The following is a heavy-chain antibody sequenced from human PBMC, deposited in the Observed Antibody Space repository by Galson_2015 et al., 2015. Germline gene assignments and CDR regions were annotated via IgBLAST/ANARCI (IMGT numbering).Heavy chain of an antibody. J-gene: IGHJ4*02. V-gene: IGHV2-70*01. CDR3: ARIRYYYDSSGYLFDY. D-gene: IGHD3-22*01. CDR1: GFSLSTSGMC. CDR2: IDWDDDK. Sequence: PALVKPTQTLTLTCTFSGFSLSTSGMCVSWIRQPPGKALEWLALIDWDDDKYYSTSLKTRFTISKDTFKNQVVLTMTNMDPVDTATYYCARIRYYYDSSGYLFDYWGQGTLVTVSS.